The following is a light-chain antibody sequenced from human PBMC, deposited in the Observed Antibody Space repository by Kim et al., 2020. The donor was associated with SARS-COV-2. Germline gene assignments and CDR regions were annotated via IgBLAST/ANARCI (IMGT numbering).Light chain of an antibody. CDR1: QSVLYSSNNKNY. CDR3: QQYYSTPPS. V-gene: IGKV4-1*01. Sequence: RATINCKSSQSVLYSSNNKNYLAWYQQKPGQPPKLLIYWASTRESGVPDRFSGSGSGTDFTLTIRSLQAEDVAVYYCQQYYSTPPSFGQGTKLEIK. J-gene: IGKJ2*03. CDR2: WAS.